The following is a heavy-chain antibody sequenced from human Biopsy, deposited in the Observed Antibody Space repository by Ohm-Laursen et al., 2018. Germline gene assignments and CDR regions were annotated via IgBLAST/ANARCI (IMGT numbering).Heavy chain of an antibody. Sequence: SLRLSCSASGFGTYAMHWVRQPPGKGLEWLAVIAYDGSNKYYAESVKGRFTISRDRSRDTVHLQMNSLRYEDTALYYCAKDGGQWLGGAFDIWGHGTMVSVSS. CDR1: GFGTYA. J-gene: IGHJ3*02. V-gene: IGHV3-30*18. CDR3: AKDGGQWLGGAFDI. CDR2: IAYDGSNK. D-gene: IGHD6-19*01.